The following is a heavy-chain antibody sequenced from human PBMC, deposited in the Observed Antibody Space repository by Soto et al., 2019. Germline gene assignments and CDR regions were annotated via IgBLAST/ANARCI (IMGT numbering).Heavy chain of an antibody. CDR1: GFSLSTSGVG. J-gene: IGHJ3*02. V-gene: IGHV2-5*02. D-gene: IGHD3-22*01. CDR3: AHRPYYYDSSAPGDACDI. Sequence: QITLKESGPTLVKPTQTLTLTCTFSGFSLSTSGVGVGWIRQPPGKALEWLALIYWDEDKRYSPSLKSRLTITKDTSKNPVVLTKTNMDPVDTATYYCAHRPYYYDSSAPGDACDIWGQGTMVTVSS. CDR2: IYWDEDK.